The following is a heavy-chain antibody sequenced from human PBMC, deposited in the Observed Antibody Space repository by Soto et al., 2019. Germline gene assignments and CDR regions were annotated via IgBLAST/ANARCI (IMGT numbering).Heavy chain of an antibody. CDR1: GVTFSRST. J-gene: IGHJ4*02. V-gene: IGHV3-30-3*01. D-gene: IGHD6-19*01. CDR2: ISYDGSNK. Sequence: QVQLVESGGGVVQPGRSLRLSCAASGVTFSRSTMHWVRQAPGKGLEWVAVISYDGSNKYYADSVKGRFTISRDNSKNTLYLQMNSLRAEDTAVFYCASTYSTGWPFDYWGQGTLVTASS. CDR3: ASTYSTGWPFDY.